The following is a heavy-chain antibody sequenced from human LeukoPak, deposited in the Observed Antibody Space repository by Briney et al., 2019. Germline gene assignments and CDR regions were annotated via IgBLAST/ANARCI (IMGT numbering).Heavy chain of an antibody. CDR1: GFTSSNAW. J-gene: IGHJ3*02. CDR2: IKSKTDGGTR. D-gene: IGHD4/OR15-4a*01. V-gene: IGHV3-15*01. CDR3: TTFDYAAFLI. Sequence: PGGSLRLSCAVSGFTSSNAWMSWVRQAPGKGLEWVGRIKSKTDGGTRDYAAPVKGRFTISRDDSKNTLYLHMNSLKTEDTAVYYCTTFDYAAFLIWGQGTMVTVSS.